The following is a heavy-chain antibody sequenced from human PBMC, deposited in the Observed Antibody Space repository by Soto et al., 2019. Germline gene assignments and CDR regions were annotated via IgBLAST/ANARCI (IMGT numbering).Heavy chain of an antibody. J-gene: IGHJ4*02. CDR3: AHILTGSPSDY. Sequence: QITLKESGPTLVKPTQTLTLTCTFSGFSLSTSGVGVGWILQPPGKALEWLAIIYWDDDERYGSSLRSRRTLTKDTSKNKVVLTMTNMDPVDTATYSCAHILTGSPSDYWGQGTLVTVSS. CDR1: GFSLSTSGVG. CDR2: IYWDDDE. D-gene: IGHD3-9*01. V-gene: IGHV2-5*05.